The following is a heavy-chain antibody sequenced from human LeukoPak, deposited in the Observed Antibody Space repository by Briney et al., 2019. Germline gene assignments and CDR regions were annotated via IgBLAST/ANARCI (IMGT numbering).Heavy chain of an antibody. CDR3: ARGLVRYSPPYFDY. J-gene: IGHJ4*02. CDR2: IYHSGST. D-gene: IGHD3-9*01. V-gene: IGHV4-38-2*02. Sequence: SETLSLTCTVSGYSISSGYYWGWIRQPPGKGLEWIGSIYHSGSTYYNPSLKSRVTISVDTSKNQFSLELSSVTAADTAVYYCARGLVRYSPPYFDYWGQGTLVTVSS. CDR1: GYSISSGYY.